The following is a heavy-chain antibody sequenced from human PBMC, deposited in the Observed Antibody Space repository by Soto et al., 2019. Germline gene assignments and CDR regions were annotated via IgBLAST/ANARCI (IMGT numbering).Heavy chain of an antibody. CDR1: GGTYSTYA. CDR3: ARGGSITGTAFDI. CDR2: SILIFGKA. D-gene: IGHD1-20*01. Sequence: SVKVSSKASGGTYSTYAISWMPQSPGQGLEWMGGSILIFGKANYAQKFQGRVTITADESTSKAYMELSSLRSEDTAVYYCARGGSITGTAFDIWGQGTKVTVSS. J-gene: IGHJ3*02. V-gene: IGHV1-69*13.